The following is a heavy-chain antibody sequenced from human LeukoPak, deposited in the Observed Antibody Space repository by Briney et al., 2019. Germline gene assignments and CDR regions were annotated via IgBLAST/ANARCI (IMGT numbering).Heavy chain of an antibody. CDR2: IIPTFGIA. Sequence: ASVKVSCKASGGTFNNYVISWVRQAPGQGLEWMGRIIPTFGIANYAQKFQGRVTITADKSTSTAYMELSRLRSEDTAVYYCTRDRGNYYGSSGLNWFDPWGQGTLVTVSS. CDR1: GGTFNNYV. D-gene: IGHD3-22*01. CDR3: TRDRGNYYGSSGLNWFDP. V-gene: IGHV1-69*04. J-gene: IGHJ5*02.